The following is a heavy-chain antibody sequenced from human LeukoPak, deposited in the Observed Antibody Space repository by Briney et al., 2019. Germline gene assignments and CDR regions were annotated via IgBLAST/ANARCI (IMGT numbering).Heavy chain of an antibody. J-gene: IGHJ4*02. D-gene: IGHD2-2*01. V-gene: IGHV3-53*01. CDR1: GFTVSSNY. Sequence: GGSLRLSCAASGFTVSSNYMSWLRQAPGKGLEWVSDIYSDSTTYYADSVKGRFTISRDNAKNTLYLQMKTLRADDTAVYYCARGDCTTTRCKTSPFDYWGQGTLVTVSS. CDR3: ARGDCTTTRCKTSPFDY. CDR2: IYSDSTT.